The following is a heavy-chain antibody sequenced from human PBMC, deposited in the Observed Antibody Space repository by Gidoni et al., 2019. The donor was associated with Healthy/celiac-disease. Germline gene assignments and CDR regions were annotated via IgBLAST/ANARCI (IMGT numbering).Heavy chain of an antibody. V-gene: IGHV3-23*01. CDR1: GFTFSSYA. CDR2: SSGGGGST. Sequence: EVQLLESGGGLVQPGGYLRLTCAATGFTFSSYAMSWVRQAQGKGLEWVSASSGGGGSTYYADSVKGRFTISRDNSKNTLYLQMNSLRAEDTAVYYCAKDPDYGGNSGYWGQGTLVTVSS. J-gene: IGHJ4*02. D-gene: IGHD4-17*01. CDR3: AKDPDYGGNSGY.